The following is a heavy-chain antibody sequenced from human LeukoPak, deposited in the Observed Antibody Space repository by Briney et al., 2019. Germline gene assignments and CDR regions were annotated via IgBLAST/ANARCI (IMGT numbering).Heavy chain of an antibody. J-gene: IGHJ4*02. CDR1: GGSISSSSYF. V-gene: IGHV4-39*07. Sequence: ASETLSLTCTVSGGSISSSSYFWGWIRQPPGKGLEWIGTIYYSGTTYFNPSLKSQVTISIDTSKNQFSLRLSSVTAADTAVYYCARSDIVATVSFDYWGQGTLVTVSS. CDR3: ARSDIVATVSFDY. CDR2: IYYSGTT. D-gene: IGHD5-12*01.